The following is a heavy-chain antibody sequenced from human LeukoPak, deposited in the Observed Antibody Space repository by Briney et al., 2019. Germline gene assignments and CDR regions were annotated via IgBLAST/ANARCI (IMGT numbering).Heavy chain of an antibody. D-gene: IGHD3-10*01. CDR1: GFTFSSYG. J-gene: IGHJ4*02. V-gene: IGHV3-30*18. CDR3: AKDDAKWFGELLYYFDY. CDR2: ISYDGSNK. Sequence: GGSLRLSCAAPGFTFSSYGMHWVRQAPGKGLEWVAVISYDGSNKYYADSVKGRFTISRDNSKNTLYLQMNSLRAEDTAVYYCAKDDAKWFGELLYYFDYWGQGTLVTVSS.